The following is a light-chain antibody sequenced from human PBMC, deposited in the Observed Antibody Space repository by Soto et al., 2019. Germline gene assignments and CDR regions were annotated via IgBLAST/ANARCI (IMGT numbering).Light chain of an antibody. J-gene: IGLJ1*01. V-gene: IGLV4-69*01. CDR1: SGHSSYA. Sequence: QLVLTQSPSASASLGASVKLTCTLSSGHSSYAIAWHQQQPEKGPRYLMKLNSDGSHSKGDGIPDRFSGSSSGAERYLTISSLQSEDEADYYCSSYAGSSNVFGTGTKLTVL. CDR3: SSYAGSSNV. CDR2: LNSDGSH.